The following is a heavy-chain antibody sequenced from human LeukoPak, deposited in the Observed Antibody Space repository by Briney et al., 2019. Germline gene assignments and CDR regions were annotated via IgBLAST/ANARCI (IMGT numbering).Heavy chain of an antibody. CDR2: ISGGGGST. V-gene: IGHV3-23*01. CDR1: GFIFSNYA. J-gene: IGHJ4*02. CDR3: ARGGRYCTTTNCYIGK. Sequence: GGSLRLSCAASGFIFSNYAMNWVRQAPGKGLEWVSGISGGGGSTYYADSVKGRFTISRDNSENTLHLQMNSLRAEDTAMYHCARGGRYCTTTNCYIGKWGQETLVTVSS. D-gene: IGHD2-2*02.